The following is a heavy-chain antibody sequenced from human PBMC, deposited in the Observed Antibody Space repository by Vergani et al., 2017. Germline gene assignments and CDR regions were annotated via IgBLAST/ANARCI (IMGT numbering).Heavy chain of an antibody. Sequence: QVQLQESGPGLVKPSETLSLTCTVSGGSISSYYWSWIRQPPGKGLEWIGYISYSRSTNYNPSLKSRVTISVDTSKNQFSLKLSSVTAADTAVYYCAGFTHNKAPLRAFDIWGQGTMVTVSS. J-gene: IGHJ3*02. CDR1: GGSISSYY. CDR3: AGFTHNKAPLRAFDI. D-gene: IGHD2-15*01. V-gene: IGHV4-59*01. CDR2: ISYSRST.